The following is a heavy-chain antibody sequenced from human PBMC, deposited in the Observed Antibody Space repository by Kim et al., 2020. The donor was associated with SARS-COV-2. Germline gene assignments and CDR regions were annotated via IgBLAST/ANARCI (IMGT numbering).Heavy chain of an antibody. CDR2: IHQSGSS. CDR1: GGSFSGYY. J-gene: IGHJ6*03. Sequence: SETLSLTCAVYGGSFSGYYWSWVRQPPGKGLEWIGEIHQSGSSNYNPSLKSRVSISTDTSKNQLSLRLNSVTAADTAVYYCARGPYYGGSVTSYYMDVWGQGITVTVSS. CDR3: ARGPYYGGSVTSYYMDV. D-gene: IGHD3-10*01. V-gene: IGHV4-34*01.